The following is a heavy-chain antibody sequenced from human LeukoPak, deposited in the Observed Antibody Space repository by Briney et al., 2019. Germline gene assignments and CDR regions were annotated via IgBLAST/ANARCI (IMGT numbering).Heavy chain of an antibody. D-gene: IGHD1-26*01. Sequence: GASVKVSCKASGYTFTGYYMHWVRQAPGQGLEWMGWINPNSGGTNYAQKFQGRVTMTRDTSISTAYMELSRLRSDDTAAYYCARLGGSMRQGNWFDPWGQGTLVTVSS. CDR3: ARLGGSMRQGNWFDP. V-gene: IGHV1-2*02. J-gene: IGHJ5*02. CDR2: INPNSGGT. CDR1: GYTFTGYY.